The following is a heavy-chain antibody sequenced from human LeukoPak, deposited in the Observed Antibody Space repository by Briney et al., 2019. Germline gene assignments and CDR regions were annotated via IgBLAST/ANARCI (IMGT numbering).Heavy chain of an antibody. CDR1: GGSFSGYY. D-gene: IGHD3-9*01. J-gene: IGHJ5*02. Sequence: SETLSLTCAVCGGSFSGYYWSWIRQPPGKGLEWIGEINHSGSTNYNPSLKSRVTISVDTSKNQFSLKLSSVTAADTAVYYCASDIFRYNWFDPWGQGTLVTVSS. V-gene: IGHV4-34*01. CDR3: ASDIFRYNWFDP. CDR2: INHSGST.